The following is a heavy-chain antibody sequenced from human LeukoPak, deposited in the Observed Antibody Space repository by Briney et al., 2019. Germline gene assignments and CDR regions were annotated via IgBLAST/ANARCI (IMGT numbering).Heavy chain of an antibody. J-gene: IGHJ4*02. D-gene: IGHD6-6*01. V-gene: IGHV4-39*07. CDR3: ARLRSIAAAVYYFDY. CDR2: IYYSGST. CDR1: GGSISSTSYY. Sequence: SETLSLTCTISGGSISSTSYYWGWIRQPPGKGLEWIGSIYYSGSTYYNPSLKSRVTISVDTSKNQFSLKLSSVTAADTAVYYCARLRSIAAAVYYFDYWGQGTLVTVSS.